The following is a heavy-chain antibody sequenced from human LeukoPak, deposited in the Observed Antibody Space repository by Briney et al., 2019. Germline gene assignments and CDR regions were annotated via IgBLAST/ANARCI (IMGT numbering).Heavy chain of an antibody. V-gene: IGHV1-2*02. J-gene: IGHJ6*03. CDR3: ARGRGSYYYYMDV. CDR2: INPNSGGT. D-gene: IGHD3-10*01. CDR1: GYTFNDYY. Sequence: RAAVKVSCKASGYTFNDYYMHWVRQAPGQGPGWMGWINPNSGGTSYSQKFQGRVTMTRDTSISTAYMELSRLRSDDTAVYYCARGRGSYYYYMDVWGKGTTVTVSS.